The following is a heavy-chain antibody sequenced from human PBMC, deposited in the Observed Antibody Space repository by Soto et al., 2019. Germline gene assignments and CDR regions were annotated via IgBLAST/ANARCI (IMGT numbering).Heavy chain of an antibody. CDR1: GYTFTGCY. V-gene: IGHV1-2*04. J-gene: IGHJ5*02. Sequence: QVQLVQSGAEVKKPGASVKVSCKASGYTFTGCYMHWVRQAPGQGLEWMGWINPNSGGTNYAQKFQGWVTMTRDTSISTAYMELSRLRSDDTAVYYCARGVRSGWYGNNWFDPWGQGTLVTVSS. D-gene: IGHD6-19*01. CDR2: INPNSGGT. CDR3: ARGVRSGWYGNNWFDP.